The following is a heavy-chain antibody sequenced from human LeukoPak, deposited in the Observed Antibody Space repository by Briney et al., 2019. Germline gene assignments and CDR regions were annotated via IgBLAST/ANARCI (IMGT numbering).Heavy chain of an antibody. CDR3: ASRPYYYDSSGYYQ. CDR1: GGTFSSYA. D-gene: IGHD3-22*01. J-gene: IGHJ4*02. V-gene: IGHV1-69*04. CDR2: IIPILGIA. Sequence: ASVKVSCKASGGTFSSYAISWVRQAPGQGLEWMGRIIPILGIANYAQKFQGRVTITADKSTSTAYMELSSLRSEDTAVYYCASRPYYYDSSGYYQWGQGTLVIISS.